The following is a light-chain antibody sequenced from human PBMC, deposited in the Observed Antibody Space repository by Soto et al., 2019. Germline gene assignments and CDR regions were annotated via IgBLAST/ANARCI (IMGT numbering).Light chain of an antibody. J-gene: IGKJ1*01. CDR1: QGISSY. CDR2: AAS. V-gene: IGKV1-9*01. CDR3: QQYYSYPQT. Sequence: DIQLTQSPSFLSASVGDKITITCRASQGISSYLACYQQKPGKAPKLLIYAASTWQSGVPSRFSGSGSGTDFTLTISCLQSEDFATYYCQQYYSYPQTFGQGTKVDIK.